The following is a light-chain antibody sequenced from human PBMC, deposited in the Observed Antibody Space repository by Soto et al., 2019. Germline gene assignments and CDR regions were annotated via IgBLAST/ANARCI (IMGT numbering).Light chain of an antibody. CDR1: ALPKQY. CDR3: QSADSSGTSFV. V-gene: IGLV3-25*02. Sequence: ELTQPPSVSVSPGQTARITCSGDALPKQYAYWYQQKPGQAPVLVIYKDSERPSGIPERFSGSSSGTTVTLTISGVQAEDEADYYCQSADSSGTSFVFGTGTKVTVL. CDR2: KDS. J-gene: IGLJ1*01.